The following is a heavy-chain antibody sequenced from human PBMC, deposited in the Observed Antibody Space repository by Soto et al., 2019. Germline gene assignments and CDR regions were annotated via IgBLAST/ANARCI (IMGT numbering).Heavy chain of an antibody. CDR1: GESISSSSYY. CDR2: IYYSGRT. J-gene: IGHJ4*02. Sequence: SETLSLTCIVSGESISSSSYYWGWIRQPPGKGLEWIGSIYYSGRTYYNPSFKSRVTISIDTSKNQFSLKLSSVTVTDTAVYYCARQRTTVVTQAYFDHWGQGALVTVSS. CDR3: ARQRTTVVTQAYFDH. D-gene: IGHD2-21*02. V-gene: IGHV4-39*01.